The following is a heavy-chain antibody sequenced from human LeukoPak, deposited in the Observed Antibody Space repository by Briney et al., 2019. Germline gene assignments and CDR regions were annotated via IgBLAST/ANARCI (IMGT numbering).Heavy chain of an antibody. V-gene: IGHV1-18*01. CDR1: GYTFTSYG. J-gene: IGHJ6*03. CDR2: ISAYNGNT. D-gene: IGHD3-22*01. Sequence: GASVKGSCKASGYTFTSYGISWVRQAPGQGLEWMGWISAYNGNTNYAQKRQGKVAITTDTSTSTPYMELRGPRAHHTALVYCARDRTLHYYDGSAYYYYYYYMDAWGKGTTVTVSS. CDR3: ARDRTLHYYDGSAYYYYYYYMDA.